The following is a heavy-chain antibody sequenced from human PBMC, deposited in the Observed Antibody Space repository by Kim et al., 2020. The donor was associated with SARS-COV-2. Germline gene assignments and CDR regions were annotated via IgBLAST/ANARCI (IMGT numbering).Heavy chain of an antibody. J-gene: IGHJ3*02. V-gene: IGHV3-30*07. D-gene: IGHD2-21*01. CDR3: ATSAYCGGDCYSGGHDAFDI. Sequence: RFTISRDNSKNTLYLQMTSLRAEDTAVYYCATSAYCGGDCYSGGHDAFDIWGQGTMVTVSS.